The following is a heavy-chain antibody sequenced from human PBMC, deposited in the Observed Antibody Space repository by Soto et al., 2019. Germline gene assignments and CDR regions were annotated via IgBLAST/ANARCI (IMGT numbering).Heavy chain of an antibody. D-gene: IGHD3-10*01. CDR2: ISYDGSNK. CDR1: GFTFSSYG. V-gene: IGHV3-30*18. CDR3: AKEQRSRHRRGRPDNSLLLWHLMPTKKDSNYYYYYGMDV. J-gene: IGHJ6*02. Sequence: PGGSLRLSCAASGFTFSSYGMHWVRQAPGKGLEWVAVISYDGSNKYYADSVKGRFTISRDNSKNTLYLQMNSLRAEDTAVYYCAKEQRSRHRRGRPDNSLLLWHLMPTKKDSNYYYYYGMDVWGQGTTVTVSS.